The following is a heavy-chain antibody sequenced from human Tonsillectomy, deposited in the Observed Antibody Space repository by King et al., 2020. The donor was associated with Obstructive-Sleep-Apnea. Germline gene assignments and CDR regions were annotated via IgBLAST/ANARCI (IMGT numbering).Heavy chain of an antibody. J-gene: IGHJ4*02. CDR2: ISPDGGGS. CDR3: VKNRPDDY. V-gene: IGHV3-64D*06. CDR1: VFIFSNYA. Sequence: VQLVESGGGLVQPGGSLRLSCSASVFIFSNYAIHWVRQAPMKGLEDFSGISPDGGGSYYRKSVKGRFTISRDNSKNTLYLQMNSLRPEDTAVYYCVKNRPDDYWGQGTLVTVSS.